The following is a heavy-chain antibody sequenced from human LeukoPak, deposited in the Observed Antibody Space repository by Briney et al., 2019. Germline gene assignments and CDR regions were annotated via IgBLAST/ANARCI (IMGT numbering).Heavy chain of an antibody. CDR2: IYPGDSDT. D-gene: IGHD6-13*01. CDR1: GYSFPNYW. V-gene: IGHV5-51*01. Sequence: GESLKISCEGSGYSFPNYWIGWVRQMPGKGLEWMGIIYPGDSDTRYSPSFQVQVTISADKSISTAYLQWSSLKASDTAMYYCARLGPIATAGTTAFDIWAKAQWSPSLQ. CDR3: ARLGPIATAGTTAFDI. J-gene: IGHJ3*02.